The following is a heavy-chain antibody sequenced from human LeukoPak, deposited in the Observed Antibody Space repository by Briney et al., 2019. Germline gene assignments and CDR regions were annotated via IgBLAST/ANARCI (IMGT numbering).Heavy chain of an antibody. J-gene: IGHJ4*02. D-gene: IGHD3-9*01. CDR2: ISWNSGAI. Sequence: PGGSLRLSCGAFGFTFDDFAIHWVRQAPGKGLEWVSGISWNSGAIDYADSVKGRFTISRDNSKNTMDLQMNSLRAEDTAVYYCAKDLYYDLLMGTFDHWGQGTLVTVSS. V-gene: IGHV3-9*01. CDR1: GFTFDDFA. CDR3: AKDLYYDLLMGTFDH.